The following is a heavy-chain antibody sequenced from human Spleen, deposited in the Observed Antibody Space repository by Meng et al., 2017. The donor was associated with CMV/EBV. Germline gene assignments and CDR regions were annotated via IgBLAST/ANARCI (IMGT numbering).Heavy chain of an antibody. CDR1: GGSISSGGYY. J-gene: IGHJ5*02. V-gene: IGHV4-31*03. CDR2: IHDSGST. D-gene: IGHD3-10*01. Sequence: QGPRQASGPGLGQPSTTLSLTFTVSGGSISSGGYYWSWIRQHPGKGLEWIGYIHDSGSTYYNPSLKSRVTISADTSKNQFSLKLSSVTAADTAVYYCARASYGSGSPLGESWFDPWGQGTLVTVSS. CDR3: ARASYGSGSPLGESWFDP.